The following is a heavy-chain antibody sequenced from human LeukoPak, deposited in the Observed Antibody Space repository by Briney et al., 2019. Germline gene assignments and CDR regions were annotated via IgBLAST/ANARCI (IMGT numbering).Heavy chain of an antibody. D-gene: IGHD3-22*01. CDR3: AKGSGYYPEGSDY. CDR2: ISGSGGST. V-gene: IGHV3-23*01. Sequence: GGSLRLSCAASGFTFSKYAMSWVRQAPGKGLEWVSGISGSGGSTYYADSVKGRLTISRDNSKNTLYLQMNSLRAEDTAVYYCAKGSGYYPEGSDYWGQGTLVTVSS. CDR1: GFTFSKYA. J-gene: IGHJ4*02.